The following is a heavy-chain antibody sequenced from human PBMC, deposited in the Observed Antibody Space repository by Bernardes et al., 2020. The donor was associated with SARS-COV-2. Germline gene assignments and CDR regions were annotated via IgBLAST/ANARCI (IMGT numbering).Heavy chain of an antibody. CDR2: ISSSSSTI. Sequence: GGSLRLSCAASGFTFSSYSMNWVRQAPGKGLEWVSYISSSSSTIYYADSVKGRFTISRDNAKNSLYLQMNSLRAEDTAVYYCARDPGITIFGVVIDGYYGMDVWGQGTTVTVSS. J-gene: IGHJ6*02. CDR1: GFTFSSYS. D-gene: IGHD3-3*01. V-gene: IGHV3-48*01. CDR3: ARDPGITIFGVVIDGYYGMDV.